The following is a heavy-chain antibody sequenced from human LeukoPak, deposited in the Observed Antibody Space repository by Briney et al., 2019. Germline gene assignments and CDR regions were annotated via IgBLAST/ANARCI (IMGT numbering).Heavy chain of an antibody. Sequence: PGRSLRLSCTASGFTFGDYAMSWVRQAPGKGPEWGGFIRRKASGGTTEYAASVKGRFTISRDNSKRIAYLQMNSVKTEDTAVYITTSGLYYDSGSDLIDEWRQGTLVTVSS. V-gene: IGHV3-49*04. CDR1: GFTFGDYA. CDR3: TSGLYYDSGSDLIDE. CDR2: IRRKASGGTT. J-gene: IGHJ4*02. D-gene: IGHD3-3*01.